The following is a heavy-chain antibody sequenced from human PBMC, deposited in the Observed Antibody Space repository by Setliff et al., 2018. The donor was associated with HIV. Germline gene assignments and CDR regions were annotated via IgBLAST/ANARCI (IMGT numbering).Heavy chain of an antibody. CDR3: ARDGSGKHEH. V-gene: IGHV4-59*01. D-gene: IGHD3-10*01. CDR2: ISYPGST. CDR1: GASISSYY. Sequence: ETLSLTCPVSGASISSYYWSWIRQPPGKGLEWIGYISYPGSTNYNPSLKIRVTISVDTSKNQFSLNLSSVTAADTAVYYCARDGSGKHEHWGHGTLVTVSS. J-gene: IGHJ4*01.